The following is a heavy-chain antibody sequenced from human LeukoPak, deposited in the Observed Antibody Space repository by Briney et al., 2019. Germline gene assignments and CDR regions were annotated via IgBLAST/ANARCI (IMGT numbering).Heavy chain of an antibody. V-gene: IGHV4-31*03. Sequence: SETLSLTCTVSGGSISSGGYYWSWIRQHPGKGLEWIGYIYYSGSTYYNPSLKSRVTISVDTSKNQFSLKLSSVTAADTAVYYCARSEHWTNERLYYFDYWGQGTLVTVSS. CDR1: GGSISSGGYY. CDR2: IYYSGST. D-gene: IGHD1-1*01. J-gene: IGHJ4*02. CDR3: ARSEHWTNERLYYFDY.